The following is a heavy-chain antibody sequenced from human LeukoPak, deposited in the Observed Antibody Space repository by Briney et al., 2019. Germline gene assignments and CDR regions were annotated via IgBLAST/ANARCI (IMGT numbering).Heavy chain of an antibody. Sequence: PGGPLRLSCAASGFMFSSYVMHWVRQAPGKGLEWVAFIRYDGGDKYYAASVKGRFTISRDNSKNTLYLQMNSLRAEDTAVYYCAGEDVAATLDYPLSDYWGQGTLVTVSS. V-gene: IGHV3-30*02. CDR2: IRYDGGDK. CDR1: GFMFSSYV. D-gene: IGHD2-15*01. CDR3: AGEDVAATLDYPLSDY. J-gene: IGHJ4*02.